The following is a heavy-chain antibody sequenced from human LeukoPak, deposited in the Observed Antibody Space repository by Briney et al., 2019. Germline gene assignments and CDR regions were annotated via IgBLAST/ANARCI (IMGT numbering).Heavy chain of an antibody. Sequence: GRSLRLSCAASGFIFSRYAMHWVRQTPGKGLEWVAAIWNDGSDENYADSVKGRFTISSDNSKNTLYLQMNSLRAEDTAVYYCTFEIGRRQGAFDIWGQGTMITVSS. V-gene: IGHV3-33*01. CDR3: TFEIGRRQGAFDI. CDR2: IWNDGSDE. D-gene: IGHD1-26*01. J-gene: IGHJ3*02. CDR1: GFIFSRYA.